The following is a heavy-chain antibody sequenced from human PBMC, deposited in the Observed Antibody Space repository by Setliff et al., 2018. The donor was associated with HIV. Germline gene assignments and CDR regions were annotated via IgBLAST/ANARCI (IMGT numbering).Heavy chain of an antibody. CDR3: ARGRDGYNSFDY. D-gene: IGHD5-12*01. V-gene: IGHV3-33*01. Sequence: GGSLRLSCAASGFTFSSYGMHWVRQAPGKGLEWVAVIWYDGSNKYYADSVKGRFTISRDNAKNTLYLQMNSLRAEDTAVYYCARGRDGYNSFDYWGQGTLVTVSS. CDR1: GFTFSSYG. CDR2: IWYDGSNK. J-gene: IGHJ4*02.